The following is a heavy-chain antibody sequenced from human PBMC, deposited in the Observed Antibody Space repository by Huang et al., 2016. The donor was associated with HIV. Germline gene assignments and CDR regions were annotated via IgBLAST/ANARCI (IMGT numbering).Heavy chain of an antibody. CDR1: GYAFTSYF. CDR3: ARDRDFYDSSGYWGFNYFDY. V-gene: IGHV1-46*01. D-gene: IGHD3-22*01. Sequence: QVQLVQSGAEVKKPGASVKVSCKASGYAFTSYFMHWVRPAPGQGLEWMGIINPRSGSTSYAQKFQGRGTRTRDTSTNTVFMELSSLRSEDTAVYYCARDRDFYDSSGYWGFNYFDYWGQGTLVTVSS. J-gene: IGHJ4*02. CDR2: INPRSGST.